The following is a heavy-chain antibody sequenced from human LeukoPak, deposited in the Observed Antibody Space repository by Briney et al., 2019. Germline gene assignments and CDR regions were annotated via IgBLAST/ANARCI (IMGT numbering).Heavy chain of an antibody. Sequence: ASVKVSCKASGYTFTSYGISWVRQAPGQGLEWMGWISAYNGNTNYAQKLQGRVTMTTDTSTSTAYMELRSLRSDDTAVYYCARGEVTLIAAATNFDYGGQGTLVTVSS. J-gene: IGHJ4*02. CDR2: ISAYNGNT. V-gene: IGHV1-18*01. D-gene: IGHD6-13*01. CDR1: GYTFTSYG. CDR3: ARGEVTLIAAATNFDY.